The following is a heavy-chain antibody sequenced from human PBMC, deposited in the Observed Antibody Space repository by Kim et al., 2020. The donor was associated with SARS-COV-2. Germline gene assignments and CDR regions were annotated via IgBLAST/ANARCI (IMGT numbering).Heavy chain of an antibody. Sequence: GGSLRLSCAASGFTFSSYAMSWVRQAPGKGLEWVSVIYSGGSSTYYADSVKGRFTISRDNSKNTLYLQMNSLRAEDTAVYYCAKALVTATRSPGMDVWGQGTTVTVSS. J-gene: IGHJ6*02. CDR3: AKALVTATRSPGMDV. CDR1: GFTFSSYA. V-gene: IGHV3-23*03. CDR2: IYSGGSST. D-gene: IGHD2-21*02.